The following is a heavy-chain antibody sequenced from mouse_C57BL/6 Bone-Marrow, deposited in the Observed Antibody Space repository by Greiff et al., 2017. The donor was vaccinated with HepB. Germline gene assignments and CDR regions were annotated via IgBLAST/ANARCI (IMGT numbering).Heavy chain of an antibody. J-gene: IGHJ4*01. CDR1: GFSLTSYG. Sequence: VQVVQSGPGLVAPSQSLSITCTASGFSLTSYGVSWVRQPPGKGLEWLGVIWGDGSTNYHSAHISRLSTSKDNSNSKVVLKLNSLQTDDTATYYYANEVFYCDGSSSYCYAMDYWGQGTPVTVSS. V-gene: IGHV2-3*01. CDR3: ANEVFYCDGSSSYCYAMDY. CDR2: IWGDGST. D-gene: IGHD1-1*01.